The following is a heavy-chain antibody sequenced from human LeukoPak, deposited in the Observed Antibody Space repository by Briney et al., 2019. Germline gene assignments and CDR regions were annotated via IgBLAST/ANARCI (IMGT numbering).Heavy chain of an antibody. CDR1: YCSISSSSYC. Sequence: SETLSLTCTVSYCSISSSSYCWGWIRQPPGKGLEWIGNIYYSGSTYYNPSLKSRVTISVDTSKNQFSLKLSSVTAADTAVYYCARDQGRWLVRTFDYWGQGTLVTVSS. CDR2: IYYSGST. D-gene: IGHD6-19*01. J-gene: IGHJ4*02. V-gene: IGHV4-39*07. CDR3: ARDQGRWLVRTFDY.